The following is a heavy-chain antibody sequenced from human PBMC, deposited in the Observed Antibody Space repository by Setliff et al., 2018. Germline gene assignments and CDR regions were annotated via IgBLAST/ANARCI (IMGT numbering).Heavy chain of an antibody. D-gene: IGHD3-9*01. V-gene: IGHV1-2*02. CDR1: GYIFRDYY. CDR3: AGPFDVGPYPRPIDGLDL. J-gene: IGHJ3*01. Sequence: GASVKVSCKASGYIFRDYYIHWVRQAPGQGLEWMGWINPSSGGREYAEAFQGRVTMTGDTSIRTAFMELSGLTSDDTAVYYCAGPFDVGPYPRPIDGLDLWGQGTRVTVSS. CDR2: INPSSGGR.